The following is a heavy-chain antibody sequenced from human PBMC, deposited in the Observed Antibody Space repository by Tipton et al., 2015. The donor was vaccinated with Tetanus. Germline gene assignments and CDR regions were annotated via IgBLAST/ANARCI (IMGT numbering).Heavy chain of an antibody. CDR3: ARDLGGYYYGSGSVFDI. CDR2: IYYCSST. Sequence: TLSLTCTVSGGSISSYSWCWIRQPQRPGMEWNANIYYCSSTNYYPSLKRRVTISVDTSKNQISLKLSSVTAADTAVYYCARDLGGYYYGSGSVFDIWGQGTMVTVAS. J-gene: IGHJ3*02. V-gene: IGHV4-59*01. D-gene: IGHD3-10*01. CDR1: GGSISSYS.